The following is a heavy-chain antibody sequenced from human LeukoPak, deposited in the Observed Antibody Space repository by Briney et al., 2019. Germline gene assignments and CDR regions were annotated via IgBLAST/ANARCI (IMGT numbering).Heavy chain of an antibody. CDR1: GFTFSSYG. V-gene: IGHV3-30*18. CDR2: ISYDGSNK. Sequence: GGSLRLSCAASGFTFSSYGMHWVRQAPVKGLGWVAVISYDGSNKYYADSVKGRFTISRDNSKNTLYLQMNSLRAEDTAVYYCAKDKDSSGWYTSPFDYWGQGTLVTVSS. D-gene: IGHD6-19*01. CDR3: AKDKDSSGWYTSPFDY. J-gene: IGHJ4*02.